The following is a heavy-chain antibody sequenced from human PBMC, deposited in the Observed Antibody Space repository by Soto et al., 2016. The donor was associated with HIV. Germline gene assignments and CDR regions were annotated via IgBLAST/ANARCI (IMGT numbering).Heavy chain of an antibody. CDR2: INPKSGGA. V-gene: IGHV1-2*02. CDR1: GYTFTGYY. CDR3: ARGDTWDWGSHVFDY. D-gene: IGHD3-16*01. Sequence: QVQLVQSGAEVKKPGASVKVSCKASGYTFTGYYMHWVRQAPGQGLEWMGWINPKSGGARYAHNFQGRVTMTRDSAITTDYMELTGLRLDDTAVYYCARGDTWDWGSHVFDYWGQGTLVTVSS. J-gene: IGHJ4*02.